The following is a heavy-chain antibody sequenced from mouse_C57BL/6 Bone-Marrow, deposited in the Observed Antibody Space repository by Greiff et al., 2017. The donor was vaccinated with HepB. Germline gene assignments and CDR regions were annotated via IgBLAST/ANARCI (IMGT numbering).Heavy chain of an antibody. CDR2: ISSGGSYT. CDR3: ARQGYGKGY. D-gene: IGHD2-1*01. J-gene: IGHJ2*01. V-gene: IGHV5-6*01. Sequence: EVQLVESGGDLVKPGGSLKLSCAASGFTFSSYGMSWVRQTPDKRLEWVATISSGGSYTYYPDSVKGRFTISRDNAKNTLYLQMSSLKSEDTAMYYCARQGYGKGYWGQGTTLTVSS. CDR1: GFTFSSYG.